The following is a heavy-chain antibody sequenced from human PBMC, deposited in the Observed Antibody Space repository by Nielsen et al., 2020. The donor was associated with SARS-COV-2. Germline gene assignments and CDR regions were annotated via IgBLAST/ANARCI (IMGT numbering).Heavy chain of an antibody. CDR1: GYTFTSYD. D-gene: IGHD3-9*01. V-gene: IGHV1-8*01. J-gene: IGHJ5*02. CDR2: MNPNSGNT. CDR3: ARGRYFDWLPEYNWFDP. Sequence: ASVKVSCKASGYTFTSYDINWVRQATGQGLEWMGWMNPNSGNTGYAQKFQGRVTMTRNTSISTAYMELSSLRSEDTAVYYCARGRYFDWLPEYNWFDPWGQGTLVTVSS.